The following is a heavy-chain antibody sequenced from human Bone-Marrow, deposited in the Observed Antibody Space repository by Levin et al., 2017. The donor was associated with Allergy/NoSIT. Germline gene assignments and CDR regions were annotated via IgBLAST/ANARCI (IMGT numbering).Heavy chain of an antibody. D-gene: IGHD2/OR15-2a*01. CDR1: GGSISDDSYY. CDR3: AGEPNSPYYYHYGLDV. V-gene: IGHV4-39*07. CDR2: IYYDGSA. J-gene: IGHJ6*02. Sequence: NPSETLSLTCTVSGGSISDDSYYWAWVRQPPGKGLEWIGSIYYDGSAYYNPSLKTRLTISVDTSKNQFSLRVNSATAADTAVYYCAGEPNSPYYYHYGLDVWGQGTSVTVSS.